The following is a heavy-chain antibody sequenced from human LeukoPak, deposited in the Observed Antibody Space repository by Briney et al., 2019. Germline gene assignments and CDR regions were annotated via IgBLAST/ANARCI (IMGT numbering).Heavy chain of an antibody. V-gene: IGHV4-4*07. Sequence: SETLSLTCTVSGGSIRSYWSWIRQPAGKGLEWIGRISGSGTITYNPALQSRLTISIDTSKNQFSLKLMSVTAADTAVYYCARDSGTTGEVKFDPWGQGTLVTVSS. D-gene: IGHD3-10*01. CDR2: ISGSGTI. CDR1: GGSIRSY. J-gene: IGHJ5*02. CDR3: ARDSGTTGEVKFDP.